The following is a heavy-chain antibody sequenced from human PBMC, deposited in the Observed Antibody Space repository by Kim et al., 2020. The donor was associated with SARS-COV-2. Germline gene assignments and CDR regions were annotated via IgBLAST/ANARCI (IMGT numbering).Heavy chain of an antibody. D-gene: IGHD3-10*01. CDR2: ISYDGSNK. Sequence: GALRLSCAASGFTFSSYAMHWVRQAPGKGLEWVAVISYDGSNKYYADSVKGRFTISRDNSKNTLYLQMNSLRAEDTAVYYCARDRPIGSGSYYGGTFDYWGQGTLVTVSS. CDR1: GFTFSSYA. CDR3: ARDRPIGSGSYYGGTFDY. V-gene: IGHV3-30*04. J-gene: IGHJ4*02.